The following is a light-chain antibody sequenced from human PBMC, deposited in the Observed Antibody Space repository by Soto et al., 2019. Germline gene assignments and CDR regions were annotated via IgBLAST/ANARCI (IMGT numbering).Light chain of an antibody. CDR2: EVS. V-gene: IGLV2-14*01. Sequence: QSVLTQPASVSGSPGQSITISCTETSSDVGGYNYVSWYQQHPGKAPKLMIYEVSNRPSGVSSRFSGSKSGNTASLTISGLQAEDEADYYCISYTSSSSSYVFGNGTKVTVL. J-gene: IGLJ1*01. CDR1: SSDVGGYNY. CDR3: ISYTSSSSSYV.